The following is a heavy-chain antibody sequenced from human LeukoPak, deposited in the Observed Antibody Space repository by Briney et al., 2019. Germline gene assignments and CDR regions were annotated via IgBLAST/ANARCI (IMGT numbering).Heavy chain of an antibody. CDR1: GYTFTTYY. D-gene: IGHD1-26*01. J-gene: IGHJ6*03. Sequence: ASVKVSCKASGYTFTTYYIHWVRQAPGQGLEWMGIINPSGGSTSYAQKFQGRVTMTRDMSTTTVYMELNSLRAEDTAVYYCAKDDGGSYYPYYYYMDVWGKGTTVTISS. CDR3: AKDDGGSYYPYYYYMDV. CDR2: INPSGGST. V-gene: IGHV1-46*01.